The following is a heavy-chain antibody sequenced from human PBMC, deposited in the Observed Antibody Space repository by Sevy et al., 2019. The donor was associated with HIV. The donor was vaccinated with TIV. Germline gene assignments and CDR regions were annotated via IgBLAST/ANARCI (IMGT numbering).Heavy chain of an antibody. D-gene: IGHD6-19*01. CDR2: IWYDGSNK. CDR3: ASVGSKTAEVAGSYYYYGMDV. J-gene: IGHJ6*02. CDR1: GFTFSSYG. V-gene: IGHV3-33*01. Sequence: GGSLRLSCAASGFTFSSYGMHWVRQAPGKGLEWVAVIWYDGSNKYYADSVKGRFTISRDNSKNTLYLQMNSMSAADTAVYYCASVGSKTAEVAGSYYYYGMDVWGQGTTVTVSS.